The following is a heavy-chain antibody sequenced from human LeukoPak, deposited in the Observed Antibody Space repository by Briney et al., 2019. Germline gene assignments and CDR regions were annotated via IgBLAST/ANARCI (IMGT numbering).Heavy chain of an antibody. CDR2: ITPNADRT. Sequence: GGSLRPSCAASGFTFGSYGMSWVRQAPGKGLEWVSFITPNADRTSYADSVEGRFTISRDNPRNTLYMQMNSLRDEDTALYYCAIMHGYYDGSGYWVQWGQGTLVTVSS. V-gene: IGHV3-23*01. CDR1: GFTFGSYG. CDR3: AIMHGYYDGSGYWVQ. J-gene: IGHJ1*01. D-gene: IGHD3-22*01.